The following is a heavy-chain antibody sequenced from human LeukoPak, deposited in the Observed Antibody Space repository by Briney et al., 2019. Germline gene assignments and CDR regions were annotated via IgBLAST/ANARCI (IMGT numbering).Heavy chain of an antibody. J-gene: IGHJ5*02. V-gene: IGHV3-23*01. D-gene: IGHD6-6*01. CDR3: AKHCDAIAARQVADP. CDR2: ISGSGGST. Sequence: GGYLRLSCAASGFTFSSYAMSWVRQAPGKGLEWVSAISGSGGSTYYADSVKGRFTISRDNSKNTLYLQMNSLRAEDTAVYYCAKHCDAIAARQVADPWGQGTLVTVSS. CDR1: GFTFSSYA.